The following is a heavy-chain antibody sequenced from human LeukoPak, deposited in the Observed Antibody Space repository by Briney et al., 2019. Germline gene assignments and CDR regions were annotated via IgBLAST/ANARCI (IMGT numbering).Heavy chain of an antibody. CDR1: GYSISSGYY. CDR2: IYTSGST. D-gene: IGHD7-27*01. J-gene: IGHJ4*02. V-gene: IGHV4-4*07. Sequence: PSETLSLTCTVSGYSISSGYYWGWIRQPAGKGLEWIGRIYTSGSTNYNPSLKSRVTMSVDTSKHQFSLNLTSVTAADTAVYYCASNTGTVFDYWGQGALVTVSS. CDR3: ASNTGTVFDY.